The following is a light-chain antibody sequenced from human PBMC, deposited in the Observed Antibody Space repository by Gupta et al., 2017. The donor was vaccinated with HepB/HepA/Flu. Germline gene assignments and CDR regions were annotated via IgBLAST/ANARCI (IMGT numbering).Light chain of an antibody. CDR2: GAS. Sequence: EIVLTQSPGTLSLSPGERASLSCRASQSISYNYLAWYQQKPGRAPRLLIYGASNRSSGVPDRFSGSGSGTEFTLTISIREPEDFAVYYCHRYCSSVSTFGQGTKLDIK. J-gene: IGKJ2*01. CDR3: HRYCSSVST. CDR1: QSISYNY. V-gene: IGKV3-20*01.